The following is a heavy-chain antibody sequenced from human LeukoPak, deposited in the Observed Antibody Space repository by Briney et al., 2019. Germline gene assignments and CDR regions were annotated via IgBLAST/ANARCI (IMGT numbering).Heavy chain of an antibody. Sequence: SETLSLTWTVSGGSISTHFWTWIRQPPGKGLVFIGNIYYTGTSNYNPSLKSRVTMSIDTAKNQFSLNLSSVTAADTAVYYCARDLNYYDGSTYYDAFDIWGQGTLVTVSS. CDR3: ARDLNYYDGSTYYDAFDI. CDR1: GGSISTHF. J-gene: IGHJ3*02. CDR2: IYYTGTS. D-gene: IGHD3-22*01. V-gene: IGHV4-59*11.